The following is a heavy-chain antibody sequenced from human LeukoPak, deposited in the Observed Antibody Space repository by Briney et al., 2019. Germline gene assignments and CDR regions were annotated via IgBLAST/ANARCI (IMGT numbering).Heavy chain of an antibody. V-gene: IGHV3-23*01. CDR2: IVGSGGRT. Sequence: GGSLRLSCAASGFTFSSYAMSWVRQAPGKGLEWVSAIVGSGGRTYYTDSVKGRFTISRDNSKNTLYLQMNSLRDEDTDVYYCAKDVGGDYGSGSYENWFDPWGQGTLVTVSS. CDR3: AKDVGGDYGSGSYENWFDP. CDR1: GFTFSSYA. D-gene: IGHD3-10*01. J-gene: IGHJ5*02.